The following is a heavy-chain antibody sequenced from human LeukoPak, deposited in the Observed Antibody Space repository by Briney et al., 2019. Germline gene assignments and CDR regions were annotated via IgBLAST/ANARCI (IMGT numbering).Heavy chain of an antibody. CDR3: ARVFAGAPYYYYYYMDV. V-gene: IGHV4-39*07. CDR1: GGSISSSSYY. D-gene: IGHD1-26*01. Sequence: SETLSLTCTVSGGSISSSSYYWGWIRQPPGNGLEWIGSIYYSGSTYYNPSLRSRVTISVDTSKNQFSLKLSSVIAADTAVYYCARVFAGAPYYYYYYMDVWGKGTTVTVSS. J-gene: IGHJ6*03. CDR2: IYYSGST.